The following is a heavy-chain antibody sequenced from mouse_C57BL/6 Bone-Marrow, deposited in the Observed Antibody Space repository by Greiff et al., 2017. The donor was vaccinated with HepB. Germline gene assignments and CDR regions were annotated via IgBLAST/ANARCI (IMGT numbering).Heavy chain of an antibody. CDR1: GYTFTSYW. D-gene: IGHD1-1*01. V-gene: IGHV14-2*01. J-gene: IGHJ4*01. CDR3: ATTVVHYYAMDY. Sequence: VQLQQPGAELVKPGASVKLSCKASGYTFTSYWMHWVKQRTEQGLEWIGRIDPEDGETKYAPKFQGKATITADTSSNTAYLQLSSLTSEDTAVYYCATTVVHYYAMDYWGQGTSVTVSS. CDR2: IDPEDGET.